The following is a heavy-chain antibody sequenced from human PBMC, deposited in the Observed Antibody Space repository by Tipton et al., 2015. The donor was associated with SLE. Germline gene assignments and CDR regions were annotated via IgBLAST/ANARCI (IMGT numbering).Heavy chain of an antibody. CDR3: ARLGYSSGWGYFDL. Sequence: SLRLSCAASGFTFSDYYMSWIRQAPGKGLEWVSYISSSSSYTNYADSAKGRFTISRDNAKNSLYLQMNSLRAEDTAVYYCARLGYSSGWGYFDLWGRGTLVPVSS. J-gene: IGHJ2*01. V-gene: IGHV3-11*03. CDR2: ISSSSSYT. CDR1: GFTFSDYY. D-gene: IGHD6-19*01.